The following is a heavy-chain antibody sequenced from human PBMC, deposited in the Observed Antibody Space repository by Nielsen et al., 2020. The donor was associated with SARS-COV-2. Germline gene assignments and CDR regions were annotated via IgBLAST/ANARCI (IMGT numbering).Heavy chain of an antibody. V-gene: IGHV1-46*01. J-gene: IGHJ5*02. Sequence: ASVKVSCKASGYTFTSYYMHWVRQAPGQGLEWMGIINPSGGSTSYAQKFQGRVTMTRDTSTSTVYMELSSLRSEDTAVYYCARDRTGYYDFWSGYYRRYWLDPWGQGTLVTVSS. CDR1: GYTFTSYY. CDR2: INPSGGST. CDR3: ARDRTGYYDFWSGYYRRYWLDP. D-gene: IGHD3-3*01.